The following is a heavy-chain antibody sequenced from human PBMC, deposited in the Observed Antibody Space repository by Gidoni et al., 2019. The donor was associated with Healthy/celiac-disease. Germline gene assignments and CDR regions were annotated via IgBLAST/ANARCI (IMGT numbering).Heavy chain of an antibody. CDR3: ARGGPLWGSGSYYRWFDP. D-gene: IGHD3-10*01. J-gene: IGHJ5*02. CDR2: IYYSGST. CDR1: GGSISRGGYY. Sequence: QVQLQESGPGLVKPSQTLSLTCTVSGGSISRGGYYWSWIRQHPGKGLEWIGYIYYSGSTYYHPSLKSRVTISGDTSKNQFSLKLSSVTAADPAVYYCARGGPLWGSGSYYRWFDPWGQGTLVTVSS. V-gene: IGHV4-31*03.